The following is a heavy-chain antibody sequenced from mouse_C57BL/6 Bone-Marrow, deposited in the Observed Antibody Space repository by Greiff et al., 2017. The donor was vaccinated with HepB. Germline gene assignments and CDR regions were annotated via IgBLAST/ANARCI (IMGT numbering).Heavy chain of an antibody. CDR1: GYSITSGYY. J-gene: IGHJ2*01. Sequence: DVQLQESGPGLVKPSQSLSLTCSVTGYSITSGYYWKWIRQFPGNKLEWMGYISYDGSNNYNPSLKNRISITRDTSKNQFFLKLNSVTTEDTATYYCAREGAYDYAFDYWGQGTTLTVSS. CDR3: AREGAYDYAFDY. D-gene: IGHD2-4*01. V-gene: IGHV3-6*01. CDR2: ISYDGSN.